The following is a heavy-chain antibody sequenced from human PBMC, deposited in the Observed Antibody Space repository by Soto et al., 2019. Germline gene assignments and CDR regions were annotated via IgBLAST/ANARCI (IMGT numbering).Heavy chain of an antibody. D-gene: IGHD6-19*01. Sequence: GGSLRLSCAASGFTFSSYAMHWVRQAPGKGLEWVAVISYDGSNKYYADSVKGRFTISRDNSKNTLYLQMNSLRAEDTAVYYCAREKGVAGPFDYWGQGTLVTVSS. J-gene: IGHJ4*02. CDR1: GFTFSSYA. CDR3: AREKGVAGPFDY. V-gene: IGHV3-30-3*01. CDR2: ISYDGSNK.